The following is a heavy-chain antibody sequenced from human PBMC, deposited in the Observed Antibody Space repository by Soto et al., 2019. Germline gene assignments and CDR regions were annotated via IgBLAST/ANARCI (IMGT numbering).Heavy chain of an antibody. CDR2: ISHDGSNQ. J-gene: IGHJ6*02. V-gene: IGHV3-30*18. CDR3: AKDRHYGSGIYLYYYGMDV. Sequence: GGSLSLSCAASGFPFSNYCMHWVRQAPGKGLEWVAVISHDGSNQYYADSVKGRFTISRDNSKNTLYLQIDSLRAEDTAVYFCAKDRHYGSGIYLYYYGMDVWGQGTTVTVSS. CDR1: GFPFSNYC. D-gene: IGHD3-10*01.